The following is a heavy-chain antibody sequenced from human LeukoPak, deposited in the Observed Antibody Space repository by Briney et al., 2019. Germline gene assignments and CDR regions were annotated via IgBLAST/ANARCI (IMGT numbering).Heavy chain of an antibody. J-gene: IGHJ4*02. D-gene: IGHD4-17*01. Sequence: GGSLRLSCAASGFTFSSYAMHWVCQAPGKGLEWVAVISYDGSNKYYADSVKGRFTISRDNSKNTLYLQMNSLRAEDTAVYYCARGIAGAYGDCGFFDYWGQGTLVTVSS. CDR1: GFTFSSYA. CDR3: ARGIAGAYGDCGFFDY. CDR2: ISYDGSNK. V-gene: IGHV3-30-3*01.